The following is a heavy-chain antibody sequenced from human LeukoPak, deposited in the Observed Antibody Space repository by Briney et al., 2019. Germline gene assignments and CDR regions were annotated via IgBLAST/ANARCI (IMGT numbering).Heavy chain of an antibody. CDR3: ARDGYYYDRSGAFDI. V-gene: IGHV4-30-4*01. J-gene: IGHJ3*02. D-gene: IGHD3-22*01. Sequence: SETLSLTWTVSGGSISSGDYYWRWIRQPPGKGLEWIGYIYYSGSTYYNPSLKSRVTISLDTSKNQFSLKLSSVTAADTAVYYCARDGYYYDRSGAFDIWGQGTMVTVSS. CDR2: IYYSGST. CDR1: GGSISSGDYY.